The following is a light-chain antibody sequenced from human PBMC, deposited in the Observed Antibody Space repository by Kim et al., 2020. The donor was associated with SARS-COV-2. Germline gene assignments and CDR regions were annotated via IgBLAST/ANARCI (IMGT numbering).Light chain of an antibody. CDR2: GAS. Sequence: LFPGERATLSCRASQSVSSSYLAWYQQKPGQAPRLLIYGASSRATGIPDRFSGSGSGTDFTLTISRLEPEDFAVYYCQQYGSSPLTFGGGTKLEIK. CDR3: QQYGSSPLT. J-gene: IGKJ4*01. CDR1: QSVSSSY. V-gene: IGKV3-20*01.